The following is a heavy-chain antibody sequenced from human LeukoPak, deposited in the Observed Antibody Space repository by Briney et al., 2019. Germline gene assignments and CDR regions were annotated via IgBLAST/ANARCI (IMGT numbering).Heavy chain of an antibody. V-gene: IGHV1-18*01. Sequence: ASVKVSCKASGYTFTNYGISWVRQAPGQGLEWMGWVNAYNGDTKYAQKFQGRVTMTTDTSTSTVYMELRNLVSGDTALYYCSYDKNGYFGDYWGQGTLVTVSS. D-gene: IGHD3-22*01. CDR2: VNAYNGDT. J-gene: IGHJ4*02. CDR3: SYDKNGYFGDY. CDR1: GYTFTNYG.